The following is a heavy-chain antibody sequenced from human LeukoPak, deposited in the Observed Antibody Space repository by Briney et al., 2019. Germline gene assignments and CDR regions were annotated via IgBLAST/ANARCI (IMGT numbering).Heavy chain of an antibody. Sequence: SETLSLTCTVSGGSISSSSYYWAWIRQPPGKGLEWIGSISYSGTTYYNPSLKSRVTISGDTSKNQFSLKLSSVTAADTAVYYCAREGSRSGWYVDYWGQGTLVTVSS. J-gene: IGHJ4*02. V-gene: IGHV4-39*07. CDR2: ISYSGTT. D-gene: IGHD6-19*01. CDR3: AREGSRSGWYVDY. CDR1: GGSISSSSYY.